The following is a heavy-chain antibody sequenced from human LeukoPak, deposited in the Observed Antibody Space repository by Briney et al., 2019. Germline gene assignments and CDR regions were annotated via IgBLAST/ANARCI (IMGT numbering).Heavy chain of an antibody. V-gene: IGHV4-59*12. Sequence: SETLSLTCTVSGGSISSYYWSWIRQPPGKGLEWIGYIYYSGSTNYNPSLKSRVTMSVDTSKNQFSLKLSSVTAADTAVYYCARGLAAPPPYYYYYYYMDVWGKGTTVTVSS. J-gene: IGHJ6*03. CDR2: IYYSGST. D-gene: IGHD6-6*01. CDR3: ARGLAAPPPYYYYYYYMDV. CDR1: GGSISSYY.